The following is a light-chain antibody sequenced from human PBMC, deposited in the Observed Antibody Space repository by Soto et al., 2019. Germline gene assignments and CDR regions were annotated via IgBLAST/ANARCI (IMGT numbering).Light chain of an antibody. CDR3: QQNSDWPLT. CDR1: QSAGSY. V-gene: IGKV3-15*01. Sequence: EIVMTQSPATLSVSLGERATLSCWASQSAGSYLAWYQQKPGQAPRLLIYSASTRATGIPARFSGSGSGTEFTLTITSLQSEDSAVYYCQQNSDWPLTFGGGTKVEIK. J-gene: IGKJ4*01. CDR2: SAS.